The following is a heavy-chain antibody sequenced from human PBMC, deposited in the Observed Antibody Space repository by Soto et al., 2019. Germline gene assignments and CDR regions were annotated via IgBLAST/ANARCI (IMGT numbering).Heavy chain of an antibody. J-gene: IGHJ6*02. Sequence: PSETLSLACTVSGGSISSSSYYCGGIRQPPGKGLEWIGSIYYSGSTYYNPSLKSRVTISVDTSKNQFSLKLSSVTAADTAVYYCARRLYYDSSGFEGGGMDVWGQGTTVT. D-gene: IGHD3-22*01. CDR3: ARRLYYDSSGFEGGGMDV. CDR1: GGSISSSSYY. CDR2: IYYSGST. V-gene: IGHV4-39*01.